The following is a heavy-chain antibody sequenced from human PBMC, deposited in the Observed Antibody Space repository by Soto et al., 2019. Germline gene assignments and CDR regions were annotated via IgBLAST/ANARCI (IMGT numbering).Heavy chain of an antibody. CDR2: IYYSGST. CDR1: GGSISSGDYY. V-gene: IGHV4-30-4*01. D-gene: IGHD4-17*01. Sequence: QVQLQESGPGLVKPSQTLSLTCTVSGGSISSGDYYWSWIRQPPGKGLEWIGYIYYSGSTYYNPSLKSRVTISVDTSKNQFSLKLSSVTAADTAVYYCARDDGPTWYYYGMDVWGQGTTVTVSS. CDR3: ARDDGPTWYYYGMDV. J-gene: IGHJ6*02.